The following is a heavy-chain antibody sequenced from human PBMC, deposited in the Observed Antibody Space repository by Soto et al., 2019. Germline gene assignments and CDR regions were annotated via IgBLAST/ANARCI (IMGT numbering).Heavy chain of an antibody. CDR2: ISGSGDST. Sequence: EVQLLESGGGLVQPGGSLRLSCAASGFTFSSYAMRWVRQAPGKGLEWVSAISGSGDSTYYADSVKGRFTTSRDNSKNTLYVQRTSLRAVDTAVYYCARRGSGSYYDYWGQGTLVTVSS. CDR1: GFTFSSYA. V-gene: IGHV3-23*01. D-gene: IGHD1-26*01. CDR3: ARRGSGSYYDY. J-gene: IGHJ4*02.